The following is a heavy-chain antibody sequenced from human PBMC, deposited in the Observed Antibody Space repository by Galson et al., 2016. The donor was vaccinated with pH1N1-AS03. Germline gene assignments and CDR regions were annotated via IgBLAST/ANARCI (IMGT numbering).Heavy chain of an antibody. CDR1: GFSLSTSGVG. CDR3: ARAYYGDFADWFDP. Sequence: TFSGFSLSTSGVGVGWIRQAPGKALEWLAIIYWNDDIRYSPSLRNRLTITKDTSKSQVVLTMTNMDPVDTATYFCARAYYGDFADWFDPWGQGTLVTVSS. J-gene: IGHJ5*02. V-gene: IGHV2-5*01. CDR2: IYWNDDI. D-gene: IGHD4-17*01.